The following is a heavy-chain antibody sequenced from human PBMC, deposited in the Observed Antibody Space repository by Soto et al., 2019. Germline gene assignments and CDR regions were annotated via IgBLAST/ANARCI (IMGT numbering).Heavy chain of an antibody. CDR2: ISGSGGST. CDR3: AKDMYYDYIWGSYRPGDAFDI. D-gene: IGHD3-16*02. V-gene: IGHV3-23*01. CDR1: GFTFSSYA. Sequence: GGSLRLSCAASGFTFSSYAMSWVRQAPGKGLEWVSAISGSGGSTYYADSVKGRFTISRDNSKNTLYLQMNSLRAEDTAVYYCAKDMYYDYIWGSYRPGDAFDIWGKGTMVTVSS. J-gene: IGHJ3*02.